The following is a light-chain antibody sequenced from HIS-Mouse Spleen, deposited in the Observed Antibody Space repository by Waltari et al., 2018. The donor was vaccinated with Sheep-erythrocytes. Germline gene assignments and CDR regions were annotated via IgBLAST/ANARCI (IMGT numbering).Light chain of an antibody. Sequence: LTQPRSVSVYPGQTASITCSGDKLGDKYACWYQQKPGQSPVLVIYQHSKRPSGIPERFSGSNSGNTATLTISGTQAMDEAYYYCQAWDSSSWVFGGGTKLTVL. J-gene: IGLJ3*02. V-gene: IGLV3-1*01. CDR1: KLGDKY. CDR2: QHS. CDR3: QAWDSSSWV.